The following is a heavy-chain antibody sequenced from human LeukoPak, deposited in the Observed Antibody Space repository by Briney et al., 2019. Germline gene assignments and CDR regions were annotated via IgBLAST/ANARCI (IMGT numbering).Heavy chain of an antibody. Sequence: SGGSLRLSCAASGFTFSSYAMSWVRQAPGKGLEWVSAISGSGGSTYYADSVKGRFTISRDNSKNTLYLQMNSLRAEDTALYYCAKEAAFGYSSSWYYFDYWGQGTLVTVSS. D-gene: IGHD6-13*01. V-gene: IGHV3-23*01. CDR3: AKEAAFGYSSSWYYFDY. CDR1: GFTFSSYA. J-gene: IGHJ4*02. CDR2: ISGSGGST.